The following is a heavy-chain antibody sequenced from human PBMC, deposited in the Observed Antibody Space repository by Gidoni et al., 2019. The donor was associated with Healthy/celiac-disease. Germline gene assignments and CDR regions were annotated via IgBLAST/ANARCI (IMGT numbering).Heavy chain of an antibody. CDR1: GFPFSNAW. V-gene: IGHV3-15*01. CDR3: TTGTGTTREWYAFDI. CDR2: IKSKTDGGTT. J-gene: IGHJ3*02. D-gene: IGHD1-1*01. Sequence: EVQLVESGGGLVKPGGSLRLPWAAPGFPFSNAWMGWVRQAPGKGLGWVGRIKSKTDGGTTDYAAPVKGRLTISRDDSKNTLYLQMNSLKTEDTAVYYCTTGTGTTREWYAFDIWGQGTMVTVSS.